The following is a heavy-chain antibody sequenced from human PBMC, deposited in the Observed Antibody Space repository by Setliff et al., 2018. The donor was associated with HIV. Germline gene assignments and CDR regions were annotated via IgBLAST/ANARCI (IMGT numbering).Heavy chain of an antibody. CDR1: GYTFSNNG. V-gene: IGHV1-2*02. CDR2: INPNNGGT. J-gene: IGHJ4*02. CDR3: ARDYYDSSGYIFFPGLPDY. D-gene: IGHD3-22*01. Sequence: GASVKVSCKASGYTFSNNGIHWVRQAPGQGLEWMGWINPNNGGTNYAQKFQGRVTMTRDTSISTAYMELSRLRSDDTAVYYCARDYYDSSGYIFFPGLPDYWGQGTLVTVSS.